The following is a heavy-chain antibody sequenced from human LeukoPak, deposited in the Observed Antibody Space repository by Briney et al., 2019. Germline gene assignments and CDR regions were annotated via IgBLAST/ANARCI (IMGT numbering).Heavy chain of an antibody. CDR2: ISGSGGST. D-gene: IGHD6-13*01. CDR1: GFTFSSYA. CDR3: ARAIAAAGTWDY. V-gene: IGHV3-23*01. J-gene: IGHJ4*02. Sequence: PGGSLRLSCAASGFTFSSYAMSWVRQAPGKGLEWVSAISGSGGSTYYADSVKGRFTISRDNSKNTLYLQMNSLRAEDTAVYYCARAIAAAGTWDYWGQGTLVTVSS.